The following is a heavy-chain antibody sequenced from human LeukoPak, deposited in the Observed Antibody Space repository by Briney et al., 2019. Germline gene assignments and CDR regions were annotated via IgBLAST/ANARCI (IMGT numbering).Heavy chain of an antibody. D-gene: IGHD3-22*01. CDR3: ARDQAYDSSIGAFDI. V-gene: IGHV4-59*01. J-gene: IGHJ3*02. Sequence: SETLSLTCTVSGGSISSYYWSWIRQPPAKGLEWIGYIYYSGSTNYNPSLKSRVTISVDTSKNQFSLKLSSVTAADTAVYYCARDQAYDSSIGAFDIWGQGTMVTVSS. CDR1: GGSISSYY. CDR2: IYYSGST.